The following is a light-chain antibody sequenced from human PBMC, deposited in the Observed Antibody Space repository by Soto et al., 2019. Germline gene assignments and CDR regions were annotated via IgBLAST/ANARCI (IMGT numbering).Light chain of an antibody. CDR3: QPYNNWPLT. CDR1: QGIGDT. V-gene: IGKV3-15*01. J-gene: IGKJ4*01. CDR2: DTS. Sequence: EVVMKQSPATLSVSPGECATLSCRASQGIGDTLAWYQHKPGQTPRLLIYDTSTGATGVPTRFSGSRSGAEFTLTINSLQSEDFAVYYCQPYNNWPLTFGGGTKVDIK.